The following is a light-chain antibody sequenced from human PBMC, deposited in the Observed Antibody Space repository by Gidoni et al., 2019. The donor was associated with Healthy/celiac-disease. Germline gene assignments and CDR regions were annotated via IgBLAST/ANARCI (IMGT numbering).Light chain of an antibody. J-gene: IGKJ3*01. CDR2: GAS. Sequence: EIVMTPSPATLSVSPGERATLSCRASQSVSSNLAWYQQKPGQPPRLLIYGASTRATGIPARFSGSGSGTEFTLTISSLQSEDFAVYYCQQYNNWPGFGPGTKVDIK. CDR1: QSVSSN. V-gene: IGKV3-15*01. CDR3: QQYNNWPG.